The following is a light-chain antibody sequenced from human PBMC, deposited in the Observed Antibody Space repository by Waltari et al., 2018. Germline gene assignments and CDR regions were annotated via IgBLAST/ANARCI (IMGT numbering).Light chain of an antibody. J-gene: IGKJ2*01. Sequence: EILLTQSPDFQSVTPTEKVTITCRASQSIGNNLHWYQQKPGQSPKLLIKYASQSISGVPSRFSGSGSGTDFALTINGLEAEDAATFYCHQSNTLPHTFGQGTKLEIK. CDR2: YAS. V-gene: IGKV6-21*02. CDR3: HQSNTLPHT. CDR1: QSIGNN.